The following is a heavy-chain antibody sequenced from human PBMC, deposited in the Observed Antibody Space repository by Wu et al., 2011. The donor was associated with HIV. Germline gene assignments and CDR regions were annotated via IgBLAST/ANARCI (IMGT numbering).Heavy chain of an antibody. Sequence: QVQLVQSGAEVVKPGASVKVSCKASGYTFTSYYMHWVRQAPGQGLEWMGIINPSGGSTSYAQKFQGRITMTRDTSTSTVYMELSSLTSEDTAVYYXATDLGSCSGQCFSPFAPWGPREPWSAS. CDR2: INPSGGST. D-gene: IGHD2-15*01. J-gene: IGHJ5*02. CDR3: ATDLGSCSGQCFSPFAP. V-gene: IGHV1-46*01. CDR1: GYTFTSYY.